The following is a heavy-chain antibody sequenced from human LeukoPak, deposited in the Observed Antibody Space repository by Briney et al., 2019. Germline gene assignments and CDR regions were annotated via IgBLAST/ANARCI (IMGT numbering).Heavy chain of an antibody. CDR1: GGSISSYY. Sequence: SETLSLTCTVSGGSISSYYWSWIRQPPGKGLEWIGYIYYSGSTNYNPSLKSRVTISVDTPKNQFSLKLSSVTAADTAVYYCAREEQLWFGPWGQGTLVTVSS. CDR3: AREEQLWFGP. J-gene: IGHJ5*02. CDR2: IYYSGST. D-gene: IGHD5-18*01. V-gene: IGHV4-59*12.